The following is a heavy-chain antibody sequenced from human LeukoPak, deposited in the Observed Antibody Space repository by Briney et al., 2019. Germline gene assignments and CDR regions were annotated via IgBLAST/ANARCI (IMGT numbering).Heavy chain of an antibody. D-gene: IGHD3-10*02. CDR3: AELGITMIGGV. J-gene: IGHJ6*04. Sequence: GGSLRLSCAASGFSVSFNYMTWVRQAPGKGLEWVSYISSSGSTIYYADSVKGRFTISRGNAKNSLYLQMNSLRAEDTAVYYCAELGITMIGGVWGKGTTVTISS. CDR1: GFSVSFNY. V-gene: IGHV3-11*04. CDR2: ISSSGSTI.